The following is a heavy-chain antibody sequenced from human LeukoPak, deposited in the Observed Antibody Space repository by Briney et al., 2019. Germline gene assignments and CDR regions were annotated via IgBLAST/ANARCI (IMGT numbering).Heavy chain of an antibody. CDR2: IYSGGST. D-gene: IGHD3-22*01. CDR3: AREGYYYDSSGYYALDY. Sequence: GGSLRLSCAASGFSFNTYAMSWVRQPPGKGLEWVSVIYSGGSTYYADSVKGRFTISRDNSKNTLYLQMNSLRAEDTAVYYCAREGYYYDSSGYYALDYWGQGTLVTVSS. V-gene: IGHV3-66*01. J-gene: IGHJ4*02. CDR1: GFSFNTYA.